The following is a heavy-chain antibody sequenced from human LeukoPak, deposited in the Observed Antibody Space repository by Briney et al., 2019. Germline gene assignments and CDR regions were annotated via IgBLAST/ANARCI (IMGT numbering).Heavy chain of an antibody. CDR2: ISSSISYI. D-gene: IGHD4-17*01. CDR1: AFTFSSYS. V-gene: IGHV3-21*01. J-gene: IGHJ6*03. CDR3: ARVPRTTVTTYYYYYMDV. Sequence: GGSLRLSCAASAFTFSSYSMNWVRQAPGKWLEWVSSISSSISYIYYADSVKGRFTISRDNAKNSLYLQMNSLRAEDTAVYYCARVPRTTVTTYYYYYMDVWGKGTTVTVSS.